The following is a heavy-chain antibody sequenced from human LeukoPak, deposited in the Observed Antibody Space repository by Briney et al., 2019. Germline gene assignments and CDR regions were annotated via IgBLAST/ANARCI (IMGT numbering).Heavy chain of an antibody. D-gene: IGHD3-3*01. V-gene: IGHV1-69*13. Sequence: GASVKVSCKASGGTFSSYAISWVRQAPGQGLEWMGGIIPIFGSANYAQKFQGRVTITADESTSTAYMELSSLRSEDTAAYYCARGEITIFGGYYYYGMDVWGQGTTVTVSS. CDR3: ARGEITIFGGYYYYGMDV. CDR1: GGTFSSYA. J-gene: IGHJ6*02. CDR2: IIPIFGSA.